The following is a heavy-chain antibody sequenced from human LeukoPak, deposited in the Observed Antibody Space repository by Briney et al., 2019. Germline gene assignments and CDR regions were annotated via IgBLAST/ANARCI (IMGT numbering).Heavy chain of an antibody. CDR3: ARASGDLLLWFGELLGYYYMDV. Sequence: PGGSLRLSCAASGFTFSSYWMSWVRQAPGKGLEWVANIKQDGSEKYYVDSVKGRFTISRDNAKNSLYLQMNSLRAEDTAVYYCARASGDLLLWFGELLGYYYMDVWGKGTTVTISS. D-gene: IGHD3-10*01. CDR2: IKQDGSEK. J-gene: IGHJ6*03. CDR1: GFTFSSYW. V-gene: IGHV3-7*01.